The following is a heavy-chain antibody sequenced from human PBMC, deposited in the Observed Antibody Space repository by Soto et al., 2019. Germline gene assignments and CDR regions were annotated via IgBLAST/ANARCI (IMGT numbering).Heavy chain of an antibody. J-gene: IGHJ6*02. CDR2: IIPIFGTA. CDR3: VSCKFDWLLYPYYYGMDV. Sequence: VASVKVSCKASGGTFSSYAISWVRQAPGQGLEWMGGIIPIFGTANYAQKFQGRVTITADESTSTAYMELSSLRSEDTAVYYCVSCKFDWLLYPYYYGMDVWGQGTTVTVSS. V-gene: IGHV1-69*13. CDR1: GGTFSSYA. D-gene: IGHD3-9*01.